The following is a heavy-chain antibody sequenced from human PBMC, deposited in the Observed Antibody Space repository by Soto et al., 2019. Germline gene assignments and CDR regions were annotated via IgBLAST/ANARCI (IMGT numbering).Heavy chain of an antibody. CDR1: GVSLSSYT. J-gene: IGHJ3*02. CDR3: AKDRMDNNSVWAPFAI. D-gene: IGHD4-4*01. Sequence: SGGSPRLACAASGVSLSSYTVTGVRQAPGKGLECVSSISSSSTSVYYADSVKGRFTISRDNSKSTLFLQMNSLRAEDTAIYYCAKDRMDNNSVWAPFAIWGRGTTVTVSS. V-gene: IGHV3-21*04. CDR2: ISSSSTSV.